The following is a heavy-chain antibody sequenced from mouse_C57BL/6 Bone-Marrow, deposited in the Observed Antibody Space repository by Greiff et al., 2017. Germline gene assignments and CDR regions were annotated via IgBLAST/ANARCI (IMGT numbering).Heavy chain of an antibody. CDR2: IYPSDSET. J-gene: IGHJ2*01. D-gene: IGHD1-1*01. CDR1: GYTFTSYW. V-gene: IGHV1-61*01. CDR3: ESNPYYYGSSLGY. Sequence: VQLQQPGAELVRPGSSVKLSCTASGYTFTSYWMDWVKQRPGQGLEWIGNIYPSDSETHYNQKFKDKATLTVDKSSSTAYMQLRSLTSEDSAVYGFESNPYYYGSSLGYWGQGTTLTAAS.